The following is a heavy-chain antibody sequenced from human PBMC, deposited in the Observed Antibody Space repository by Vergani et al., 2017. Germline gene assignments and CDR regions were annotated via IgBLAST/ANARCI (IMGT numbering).Heavy chain of an antibody. J-gene: IGHJ3*02. V-gene: IGHV1-69*13. CDR1: GGTFSSYA. D-gene: IGHD3-10*01. Sequence: QVQLVQSGAEVKKPGSSVKVSCKASGGTFSSYAISWVRQAPGQGLEWMGSIIPIFGTANYAQKFQGRVTITADESTSTAYRELSSLRSEDTAVCYCARAGSGTCLGAFDIWGQGTMVTVSS. CDR3: ARAGSGTCLGAFDI. CDR2: IIPIFGTA.